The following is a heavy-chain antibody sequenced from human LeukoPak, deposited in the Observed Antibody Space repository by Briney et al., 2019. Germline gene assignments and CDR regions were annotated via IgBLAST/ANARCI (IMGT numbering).Heavy chain of an antibody. J-gene: IGHJ4*02. V-gene: IGHV1-2*02. CDR2: IKTNSGGA. D-gene: IGHD1-26*01. CDR1: GYTFTGYY. CDR3: ARDGGKVGATGPFDF. Sequence: ASVKVSCKASGYTFTGYYMHWVRQAPGQGLEWMGWIKTNSGGANYAQKFQGRVTITRDTSINTDYMELSRLRSDDTAVYYCARDGGKVGATGPFDFWGQGTLVNVPS.